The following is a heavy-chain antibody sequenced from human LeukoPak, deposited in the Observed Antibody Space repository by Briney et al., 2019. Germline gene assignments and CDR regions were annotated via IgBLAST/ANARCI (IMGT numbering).Heavy chain of an antibody. Sequence: ASVKVSCKASGYTFTSYGISWVRQAPGQGLEWMGWISAYNGNTNYAQKLQGRVTMTTDTSTSTAYMELRSLRSEDTAVYYCARDLGVWGPDAFDIWGQGTMVTVSS. V-gene: IGHV1-18*01. CDR2: ISAYNGNT. J-gene: IGHJ3*02. D-gene: IGHD3-16*01. CDR1: GYTFTSYG. CDR3: ARDLGVWGPDAFDI.